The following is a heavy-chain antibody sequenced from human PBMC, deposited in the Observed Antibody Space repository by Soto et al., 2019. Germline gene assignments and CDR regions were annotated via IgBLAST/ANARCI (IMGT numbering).Heavy chain of an antibody. CDR1: GFTFSTYA. CDR3: AKARSGSFSGFDS. D-gene: IGHD3-10*01. CDR2: ISGSAGNT. Sequence: PGGSLRLSCAASGFTFSTYAMSWVRQAPGKGLEWVSGISGSAGNTYYADSVKGRFTISRDNSKNTLSPQMNSLRAEDTAVYYCAKARSGSFSGFDSWGQGXLVTVYS. J-gene: IGHJ4*02. V-gene: IGHV3-23*01.